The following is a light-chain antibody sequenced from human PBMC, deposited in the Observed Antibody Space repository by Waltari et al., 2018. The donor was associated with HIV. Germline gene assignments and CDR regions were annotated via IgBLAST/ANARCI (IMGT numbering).Light chain of an antibody. CDR2: RNN. CDR3: AAWDDSLSGWV. Sequence: QSVLTQPPSTSGTPGQRVTIPRPGSSSNIGSNAVSCYQQLPGAAPKLLTYRNNQRTSGVPDGFSGSKSGASASLAISGLRSEDEADYYCAAWDDSLSGWVFGGGTKLTVL. V-gene: IGLV1-47*01. J-gene: IGLJ3*02. CDR1: SSNIGSNA.